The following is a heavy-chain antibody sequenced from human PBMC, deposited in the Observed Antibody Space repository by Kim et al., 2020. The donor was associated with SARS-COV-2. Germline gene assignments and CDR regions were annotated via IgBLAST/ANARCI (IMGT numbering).Heavy chain of an antibody. CDR3: TGSGYSPLDAFNI. D-gene: IGHD3-22*01. Sequence: YAQKFQGRVNMTRDTSTGTVYMELSSLTSEDTAIYYCTGSGYSPLDAFNIWGQGTMVTVSS. J-gene: IGHJ3*02. V-gene: IGHV1-46*01.